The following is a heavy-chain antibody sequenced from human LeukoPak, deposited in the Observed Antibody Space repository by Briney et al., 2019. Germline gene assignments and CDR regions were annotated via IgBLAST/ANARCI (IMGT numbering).Heavy chain of an antibody. Sequence: GGSLRLSCAASGFTFSSYGMHWVRQAPGKGLEWVAVISYDESNKYYADSVKGRFTISRDNSKNTLYLQMNSLRAEDTAVYYCATDPRGGSSGYYNLHFGYWGQGTLLTVSS. V-gene: IGHV3-30*03. D-gene: IGHD3-3*01. CDR3: ATDPRGGSSGYYNLHFGY. CDR2: ISYDESNK. CDR1: GFTFSSYG. J-gene: IGHJ4*02.